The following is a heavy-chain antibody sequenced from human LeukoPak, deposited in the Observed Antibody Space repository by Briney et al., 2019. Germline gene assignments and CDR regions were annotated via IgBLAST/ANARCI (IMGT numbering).Heavy chain of an antibody. Sequence: GGSQRLSCAASGFIFRRYGMSWVRQAPGKGLERVSTISDTGTSTYYADSVKGRFTISRDNSKNTLYLQMNSLRAEDTAIYYCAKGRVSDILASEFDPWGQGTLVTVSS. V-gene: IGHV3-23*01. CDR1: GFIFRRYG. D-gene: IGHD3-9*01. CDR3: AKGRVSDILASEFDP. CDR2: ISDTGTST. J-gene: IGHJ5*02.